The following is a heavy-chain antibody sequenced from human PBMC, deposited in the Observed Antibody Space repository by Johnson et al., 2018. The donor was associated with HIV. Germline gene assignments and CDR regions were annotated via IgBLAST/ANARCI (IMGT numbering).Heavy chain of an antibody. J-gene: IGHJ3*01. Sequence: VQLVESGGGVVQTGGSLRLSCAASGFTFSTYAMHWVRQAPGKGLEWVAHIKDDGSEKYYVDSVKGRFTVSRDNAKNSLYLQMNSLRAEDTAVYYCATARRAIDVWGQGTMATVSS. V-gene: IGHV3-7*03. CDR1: GFTFSTYA. CDR3: ATARRAIDV. D-gene: IGHD6-6*01. CDR2: IKDDGSEK.